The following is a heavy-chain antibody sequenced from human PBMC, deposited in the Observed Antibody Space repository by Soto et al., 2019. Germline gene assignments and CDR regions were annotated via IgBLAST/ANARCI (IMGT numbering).Heavy chain of an antibody. Sequence: EVQLVESGGGVLRPGGSLRLSCAASGFTFDDYGMSWARQAPGKGLEWVSGVNWNGGSTGYADSVKGRFTISRNNAKNSLYLQMNSLRAEDTAFYYCVRGASLNFDYWGQGTLVTVSS. CDR2: VNWNGGST. D-gene: IGHD1-26*01. J-gene: IGHJ4*02. CDR3: VRGASLNFDY. CDR1: GFTFDDYG. V-gene: IGHV3-20*04.